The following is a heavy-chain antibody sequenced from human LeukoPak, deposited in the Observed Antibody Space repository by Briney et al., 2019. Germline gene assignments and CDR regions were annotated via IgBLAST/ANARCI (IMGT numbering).Heavy chain of an antibody. V-gene: IGHV1-18*01. CDR1: GYTFTIYG. J-gene: IGHJ4*02. Sequence: ASVKVFCKASGYTFTIYGISCVRQAPGQGREWMGCISAYNGNTNYAQKFRVRVTITADESTSTAYMELSSLRSEDTAVYHCASGYLYSYDSSGYLSYFDYWGQGTLVTVSS. CDR2: ISAYNGNT. D-gene: IGHD3-22*01. CDR3: ASGYLYSYDSSGYLSYFDY.